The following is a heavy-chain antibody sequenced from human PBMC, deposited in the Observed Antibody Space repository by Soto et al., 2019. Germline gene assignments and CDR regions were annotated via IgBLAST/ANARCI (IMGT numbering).Heavy chain of an antibody. CDR2: IYYSGST. Sequence: PSETLSLTCTVSGGSISSGGYYWSWIRQHPGKGLEWIGYIYYSGSTYYNPSLKSRVTISVDTSKNQFSLKLSSVTAADTAVYYCARHGSTSEYSSGWYLNRFDYWGQGTLVTVSS. CDR3: ARHGSTSEYSSGWYLNRFDY. J-gene: IGHJ4*02. CDR1: GGSISSGGYY. V-gene: IGHV4-31*03. D-gene: IGHD6-19*01.